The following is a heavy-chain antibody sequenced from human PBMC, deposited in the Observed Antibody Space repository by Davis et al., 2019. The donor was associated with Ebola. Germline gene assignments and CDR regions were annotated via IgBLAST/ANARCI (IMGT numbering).Heavy chain of an antibody. J-gene: IGHJ6*02. CDR3: ARDMDIVVVPAVMGPYYYYYGMDV. D-gene: IGHD2-2*03. Sequence: AASVKVSCKASGYTFTSYYMHWVRQAPGQGLEWMGIINPSGCSTSYAQKFQGRVTMTRDTSTSTVYMELSSLRSEDTAVYYCARDMDIVVVPAVMGPYYYYYGMDVWGQGTTVTVSS. CDR1: GYTFTSYY. V-gene: IGHV1-46*01. CDR2: INPSGCST.